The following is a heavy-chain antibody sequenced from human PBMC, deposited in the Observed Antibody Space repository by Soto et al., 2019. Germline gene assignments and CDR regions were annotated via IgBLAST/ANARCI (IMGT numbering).Heavy chain of an antibody. D-gene: IGHD2-8*01. CDR1: GGPIRSSSHY. CDR3: AREGVYVDY. V-gene: IGHV4-39*02. Sequence: SETLSLTCTVSGGPIRSSSHYWGWIRQSPGTGLEWIGSIDESGDSYYNPSLKSRVTIFVDTSKNQFSLKLISVTGADSAIYYCAREGVYVDYWGQGTLVTVYS. J-gene: IGHJ4*02. CDR2: IDESGDS.